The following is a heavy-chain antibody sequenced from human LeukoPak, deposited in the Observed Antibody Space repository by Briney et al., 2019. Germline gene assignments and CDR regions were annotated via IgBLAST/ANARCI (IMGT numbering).Heavy chain of an antibody. V-gene: IGHV3-21*01. D-gene: IGHD3-3*01. CDR3: ARAGDFWSGYPRNWFDP. CDR2: IGSSSSYI. Sequence: GGSLRLSCAASGFTFSSYSMNWVRQAPGKGLEWVSSIGSSSSYIYYADSVKGRFTISRDNAKNSLYLQMNSLRAEDTAVYYCARAGDFWSGYPRNWFDPWGQGTLVTVSS. CDR1: GFTFSSYS. J-gene: IGHJ5*02.